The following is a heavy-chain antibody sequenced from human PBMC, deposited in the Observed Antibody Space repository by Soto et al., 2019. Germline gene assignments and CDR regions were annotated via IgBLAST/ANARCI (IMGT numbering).Heavy chain of an antibody. D-gene: IGHD2-15*01. CDR2: IRGSGETT. V-gene: IGHV3-23*01. CDR1: GFTFSSHA. CDR3: ANDLFPAMVVVEGASPDWYFDL. J-gene: IGHJ2*01. Sequence: EVQLLESGGGLVEPGGSLRLSCAASGFTFSSHAMSWVRQAPGKGLEWVSGIRGSGETTYFADSVKGRFTISRDNSKNTMYLEINSMRAEDTAISDCANDLFPAMVVVEGASPDWYFDLWGRGTLVTVSS.